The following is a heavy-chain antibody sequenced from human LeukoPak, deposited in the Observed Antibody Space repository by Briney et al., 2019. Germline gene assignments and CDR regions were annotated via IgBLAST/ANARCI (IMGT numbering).Heavy chain of an antibody. D-gene: IGHD2-2*02. Sequence: ASVKVSCKASGYTFTGYYMHWVRQAPGQGLEWMGWMNPNSGGTNYAQKFQGRVTMTRDRSISTAYMELSRLRSDDTAVYYCARDAHIVVVPAAIGGNYYYYMDVWGKGTTVTVSS. V-gene: IGHV1-2*02. CDR2: MNPNSGGT. CDR3: ARDAHIVVVPAAIGGNYYYYMDV. CDR1: GYTFTGYY. J-gene: IGHJ6*03.